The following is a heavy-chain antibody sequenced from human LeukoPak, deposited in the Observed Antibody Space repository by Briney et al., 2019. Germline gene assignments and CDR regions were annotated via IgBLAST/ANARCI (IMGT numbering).Heavy chain of an antibody. CDR1: GYTFTSYG. D-gene: IGHD6-13*01. CDR3: ARDLGSWYYYNVDY. J-gene: IGHJ4*02. CDR2: ISAYNGNA. V-gene: IGHV1-18*01. Sequence: ASVKVSCKASGYTFTSYGISWVRQAPGQGLEWMGWISAYNGNANYAQKLQGRVTMTTDTSTSTAYMELRSLRSDDTAVYYCARDLGSWYYYNVDYWGQGTLVTVSS.